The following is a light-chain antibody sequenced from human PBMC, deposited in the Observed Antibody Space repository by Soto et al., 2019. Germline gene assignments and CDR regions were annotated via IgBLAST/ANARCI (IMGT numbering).Light chain of an antibody. CDR1: QGITNF. J-gene: IGKJ2*01. V-gene: IGKV1-9*01. CDR3: QQLNRYPPT. Sequence: GDEVTITCRASQGITNFLAWYQQKPGKAPKLLIYAVSTLQSGVPSRFSGSGSGTEFTPTISSLQPEDFASYYCQQLNRYPPTFGQGTKLELK. CDR2: AVS.